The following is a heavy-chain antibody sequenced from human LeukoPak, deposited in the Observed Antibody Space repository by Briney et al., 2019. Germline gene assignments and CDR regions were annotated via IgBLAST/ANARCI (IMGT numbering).Heavy chain of an antibody. D-gene: IGHD3-22*01. CDR3: AREGYYYDSSGYDAFDI. CDR1: GFTFSDYY. Sequence: GGSLRLSCAATGFTFSDYYMGWIRQAPGKGLEWVSYISSSDGSIYYADSVKGRFTISRDNAKNSLYLQMNSLRAEDTAVYYCAREGYYYDSSGYDAFDIWGQGTMVTVSS. V-gene: IGHV3-11*04. CDR2: ISSSDGSI. J-gene: IGHJ3*02.